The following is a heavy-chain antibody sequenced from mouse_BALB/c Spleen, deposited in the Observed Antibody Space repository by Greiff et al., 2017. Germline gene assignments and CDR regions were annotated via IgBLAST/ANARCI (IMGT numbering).Heavy chain of an antibody. CDR2: ISSGSSTI. Sequence: EVKLMESGGGLVQPGGSRKLSCAASGFTFSSFGMHWVRQAPEKGLEWVAYISSGSSTIYYADTVKGRFTISRDNPKNTLFLQMTSLRSEDTAMYYCARGLPWFAYWGQGTLVTVSA. CDR3: ARGLPWFAY. D-gene: IGHD3-1*01. CDR1: GFTFSSFG. V-gene: IGHV5-17*02. J-gene: IGHJ3*01.